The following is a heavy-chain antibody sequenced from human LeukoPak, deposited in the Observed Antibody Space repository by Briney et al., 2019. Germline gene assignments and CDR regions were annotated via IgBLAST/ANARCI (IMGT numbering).Heavy chain of an antibody. J-gene: IGHJ4*02. CDR1: GFTFSSYW. D-gene: IGHD2-15*01. CDR3: ARDAYCSGGSCLPKSFDY. V-gene: IGHV3-7*01. CDR2: IMQDGSEK. Sequence: PGGSLRLSCAASGFTFSSYWMSWVRQAPGKGLEWVANIMQDGSEKYYVDSVKGRFTISRDNAKNSLYLQMNSLRAEDTAVYYCARDAYCSGGSCLPKSFDYWGQGTLVTVSS.